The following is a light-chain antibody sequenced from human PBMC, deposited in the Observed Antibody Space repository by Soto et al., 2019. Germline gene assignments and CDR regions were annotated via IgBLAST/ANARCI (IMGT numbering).Light chain of an antibody. Sequence: QLVLTQPPSASASLGASVTLTCTLSSGYSKCKVDWYQQRPGKGPRFVMRVGTGGIVGSKGDGIPDRFSVLGSGLNRYLTIKNIQEEDESDYHCGADHGSGSNFVWVFGGATKVPVL. CDR1: SGYSKCK. J-gene: IGLJ3*02. CDR3: GADHGSGSNFVWV. CDR2: VGTGGIVG. V-gene: IGLV9-49*01.